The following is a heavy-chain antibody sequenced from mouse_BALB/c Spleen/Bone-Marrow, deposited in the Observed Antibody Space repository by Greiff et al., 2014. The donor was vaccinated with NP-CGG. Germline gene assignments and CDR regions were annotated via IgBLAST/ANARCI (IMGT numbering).Heavy chain of an antibody. J-gene: IGHJ2*01. CDR3: TRWYYGNYFDY. D-gene: IGHD2-1*01. V-gene: IGHV1S81*02. Sequence: VQVVESGAELVKPGASVKLSCKASGYTFTSYYMYWVKQRPGQGLEWIGEINPSNGGTNFNEKFKSKATLTVDKSSSTAYMQLSSLTSEDSAVDYCTRWYYGNYFDYWGQGTTLTVSS. CDR1: GYTFTSYY. CDR2: INPSNGGT.